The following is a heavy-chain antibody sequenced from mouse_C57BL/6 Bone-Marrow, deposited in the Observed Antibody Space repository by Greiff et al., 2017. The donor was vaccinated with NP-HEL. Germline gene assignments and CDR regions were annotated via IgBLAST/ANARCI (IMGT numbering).Heavy chain of an antibody. D-gene: IGHD2-3*01. V-gene: IGHV5-16*01. Sequence: DVKLVESEGGLVQPGSSMKLSCTASGFTFSDYYMAWVRQVPEKGLEWVANINYDGSSTYYLDSLKSRFIISRDNAKNILYLQMSSLKSEDTATYYCARAYDGYYDWYFDVWGTGTTVTVSS. CDR1: GFTFSDYY. CDR3: ARAYDGYYDWYFDV. CDR2: INYDGSST. J-gene: IGHJ1*03.